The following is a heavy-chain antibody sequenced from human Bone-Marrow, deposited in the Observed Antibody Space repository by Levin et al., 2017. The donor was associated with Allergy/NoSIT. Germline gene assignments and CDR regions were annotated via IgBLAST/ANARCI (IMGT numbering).Heavy chain of an antibody. V-gene: IGHV3-30*18. J-gene: IGHJ3*02. D-gene: IGHD5-12*01. Sequence: GGSLRLSCAASGFTFSSYGMHWVRQAPGKGLEWVAVISYDGSNKYYADSVKGRFTISRDNSKNTLYLQMNSLRAEDTAVYYCAKDFGEYSGYDHHGGGAFDIWGQGTMVTVSS. CDR1: GFTFSSYG. CDR3: AKDFGEYSGYDHHGGGAFDI. CDR2: ISYDGSNK.